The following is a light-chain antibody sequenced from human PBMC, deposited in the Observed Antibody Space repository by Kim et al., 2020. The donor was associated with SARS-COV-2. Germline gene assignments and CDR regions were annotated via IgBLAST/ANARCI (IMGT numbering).Light chain of an antibody. CDR1: SIGSKR. CDR3: QVWDSSSDHRVV. J-gene: IGLJ2*01. V-gene: IGLV3-21*04. CDR2: YDS. Sequence: PGKTSRVSWGGNSIGSKRVHWDQQQSGQAPILVIYYDSDRPSGIPERFSGSNSGNTATLTISRVEAGDEADYYCQVWDSSSDHRVVFGGGTQLTVL.